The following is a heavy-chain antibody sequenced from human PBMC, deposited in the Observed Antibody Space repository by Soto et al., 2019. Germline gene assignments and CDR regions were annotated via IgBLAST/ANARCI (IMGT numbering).Heavy chain of an antibody. D-gene: IGHD3-22*01. CDR2: ISAYDGLT. CDR3: ARVRYHDTSGYYDVDY. J-gene: IGHJ4*02. V-gene: IGHV1-18*01. CDR1: GYIFTNYG. Sequence: QVQLVQSAAEVKKPGASVKVSCKTSGYIFTNYGISWVRQAPGQGLEWMGWISAYDGLTNHSQKFQGRVTMTTDTSTSTAYMELRSLSSDDAAVYYCARVRYHDTSGYYDVDYWGQGTLVTVSS.